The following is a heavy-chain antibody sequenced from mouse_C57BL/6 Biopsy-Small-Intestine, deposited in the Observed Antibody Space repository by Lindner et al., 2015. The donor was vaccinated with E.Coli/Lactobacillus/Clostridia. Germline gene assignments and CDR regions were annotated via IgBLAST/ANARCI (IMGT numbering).Heavy chain of an antibody. D-gene: IGHD2-10*01. CDR1: GFNIKDEC. CDR2: IDPENGNT. Sequence: VQLQESGAVLMRPGASVKLSCTASGFNIKDECIYWMKQRPEQGLEWIGWIDPENGNTKFASKFQGEATITADTSSNTAYLQFSSLTSEDTAVYYCTKYSYDGPWFTYWGQGTLVTVSA. V-gene: IGHV14-4*01. CDR3: TKYSYDGPWFTY. J-gene: IGHJ3*01.